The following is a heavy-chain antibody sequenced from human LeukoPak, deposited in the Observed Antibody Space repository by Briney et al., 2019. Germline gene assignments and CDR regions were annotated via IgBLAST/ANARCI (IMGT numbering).Heavy chain of an antibody. J-gene: IGHJ4*01. Sequence: PGGSLRLSCAASGFTLSSYEMNWVGQAPGKGLEWDSYISSSGSTIYYADSVKGRFTISRDNAKNSLYLQMNSLRAEDTAVYYCARDCSSTSCPDFDYWAHGTLVTVSS. CDR3: ARDCSSTSCPDFDY. V-gene: IGHV3-48*03. D-gene: IGHD2-2*01. CDR1: GFTLSSYE. CDR2: ISSSGSTI.